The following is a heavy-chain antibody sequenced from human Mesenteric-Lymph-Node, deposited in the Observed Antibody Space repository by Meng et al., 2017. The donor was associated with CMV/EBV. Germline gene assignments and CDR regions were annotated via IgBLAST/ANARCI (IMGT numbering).Heavy chain of an antibody. Sequence: EGHLVDSGGGFVQPGGSLRLSCAASGFNVRDKYMSWVRQAPGKGLEWVCIIYRGDNTYYIDSVKDRYTVSRDNSKNTMYLQMNSLRVEDTAVYYCTGDSVSNPNLDYWGQGTLVTVSS. D-gene: IGHD3-10*01. J-gene: IGHJ4*02. CDR2: IYRGDNT. CDR1: GFNVRDKY. V-gene: IGHV3-66*01. CDR3: TGDSVSNPNLDY.